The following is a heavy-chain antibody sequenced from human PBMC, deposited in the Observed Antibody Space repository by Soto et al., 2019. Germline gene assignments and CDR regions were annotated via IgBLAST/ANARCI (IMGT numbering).Heavy chain of an antibody. D-gene: IGHD2-21*01. Sequence: SETLSLTCDVSGDSISSYYWSWMRHPPGKGLEWIGYVYYSGSTLYNPSLESRVTMSIDMSKKQVSLKLTSVIAADTAVYYCARTRMIESWIDYWGHGTLVTVSS. CDR3: ARTRMIESWIDY. CDR2: VYYSGST. J-gene: IGHJ4*01. V-gene: IGHV4-59*01. CDR1: GDSISSYY.